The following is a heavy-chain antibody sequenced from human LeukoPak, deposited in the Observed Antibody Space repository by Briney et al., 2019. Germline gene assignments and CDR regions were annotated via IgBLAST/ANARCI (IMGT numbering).Heavy chain of an antibody. CDR3: VKDLAYYYSGELYFDS. D-gene: IGHD5-12*01. Sequence: PGGSLRLSCSASGFNFDRPAMHWVRQAPGKGLEYVSTINNVATTTHYTDSVRDRFTISRDNVKHMLFLQMTGLRVEDTATYYRVKDLAYYYSGELYFDSWGQGTQVTVSS. CDR2: INNVATTT. J-gene: IGHJ4*02. CDR1: GFNFDRPA. V-gene: IGHV3-64D*06.